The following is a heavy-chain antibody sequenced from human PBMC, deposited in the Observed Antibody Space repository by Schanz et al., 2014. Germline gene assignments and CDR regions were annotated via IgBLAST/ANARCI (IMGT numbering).Heavy chain of an antibody. Sequence: QVQLVQSGGEVKTPGASVKVSCKASGYTFTRSGISWVRQAPGQGLEWMGWIGGSDGKTNFAQKFQGRVTMTTDTSTXXVYMELRSLTSDDSAVYYCARDRDQWDGNYLDYWGQGTLVTVSS. CDR2: IGGSDGKT. CDR3: ARDRDQWDGNYLDY. D-gene: IGHD1-26*01. V-gene: IGHV1-18*01. CDR1: GYTFTRSG. J-gene: IGHJ4*02.